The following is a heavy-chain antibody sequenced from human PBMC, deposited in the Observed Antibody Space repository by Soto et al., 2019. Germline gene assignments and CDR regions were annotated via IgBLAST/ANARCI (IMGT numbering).Heavy chain of an antibody. V-gene: IGHV3-30-3*01. CDR1: GFTFSSYA. CDR3: ARDGRDYYDSSGYPEEYYFDY. J-gene: IGHJ4*02. D-gene: IGHD3-22*01. CDR2: ISYDGSNK. Sequence: QVQLAESGGGVVQPGRSLRLSCAASGFTFSSYAMHWVRQAPGKGLEWVAVISYDGSNKYYADSVKGRFTISRDNSKNTLYLQMNSLRAEDTAVYYCARDGRDYYDSSGYPEEYYFDYWGQGTLVTVSS.